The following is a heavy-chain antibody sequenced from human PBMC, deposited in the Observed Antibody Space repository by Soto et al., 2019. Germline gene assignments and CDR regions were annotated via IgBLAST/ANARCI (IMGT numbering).Heavy chain of an antibody. J-gene: IGHJ6*02. CDR2: IIPILGIA. V-gene: IGHV1-69*02. CDR1: GGTFSSYT. D-gene: IGHD6-13*01. CDR3: ARGSWYDYYYGMDV. Sequence: QVQLVQSGAEVKKPGSSVKVSCKASGGTFSSYTISWVRQAPGQGLEWMGRIIPILGIANYAQKFQGRVTITADKSTSTAYIELSSLRSEDTAVYYCARGSWYDYYYGMDVWGQGTTVTVSS.